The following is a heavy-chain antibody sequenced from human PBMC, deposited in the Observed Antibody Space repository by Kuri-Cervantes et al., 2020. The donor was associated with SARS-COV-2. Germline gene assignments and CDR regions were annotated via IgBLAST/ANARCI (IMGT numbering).Heavy chain of an antibody. D-gene: IGHD3-10*01. J-gene: IGHJ6*02. CDR3: AREGAGTLYTSRYYGMDV. CDR1: GGIFSSYA. Sequence: SVKVSCKASGGIFSSYAISWVRQAPGQGREWMGGIIPIFGTANYAQKFQGRVTITADKTTSTAYMELSSLRSEDTAVYYCAREGAGTLYTSRYYGMDVWGQGTTVTVSS. V-gene: IGHV1-69*06. CDR2: IIPIFGTA.